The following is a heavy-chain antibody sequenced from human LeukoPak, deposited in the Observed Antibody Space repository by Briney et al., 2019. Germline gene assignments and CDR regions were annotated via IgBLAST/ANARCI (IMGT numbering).Heavy chain of an antibody. J-gene: IGHJ4*02. D-gene: IGHD6-13*01. CDR1: GFTVSSNY. V-gene: IGHV3-53*01. Sequence: PGGFLRLSCAASGFTVSSNYMSWVRQAPGKGLEWVSVIYSGGSTYYADSVKGRFTISRDNSKNTLYLQMNSLRAEDTAVYYCARVSSSGYYFDYWGQGTLVTVPS. CDR2: IYSGGST. CDR3: ARVSSSGYYFDY.